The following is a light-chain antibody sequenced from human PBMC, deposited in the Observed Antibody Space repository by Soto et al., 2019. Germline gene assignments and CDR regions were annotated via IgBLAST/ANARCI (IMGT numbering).Light chain of an antibody. CDR3: QQYDSSPWT. CDR1: QSVSSSF. Sequence: EIVLTQSPGTLSLSPGERATLSCRASQSVSSSFLAWYQQKPGQAPRLLIYGASSRATGIPDRFSGSGSGTDFTLTISRLEPEDFSVYYCQQYDSSPWTFGPGTKVEIK. J-gene: IGKJ1*01. CDR2: GAS. V-gene: IGKV3-20*01.